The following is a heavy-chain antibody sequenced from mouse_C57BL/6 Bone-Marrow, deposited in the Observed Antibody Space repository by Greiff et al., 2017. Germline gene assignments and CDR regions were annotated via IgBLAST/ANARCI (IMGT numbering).Heavy chain of an antibody. CDR2: ISYDGSN. CDR3: ARDLIYDGSSWFAY. D-gene: IGHD2-3*01. J-gene: IGHJ3*01. CDR1: GYSITSGYY. Sequence: EVKLLESGPGLVKPSQSLSLTCSVTGYSITSGYYWNWIRQFPGNKLEWMGYISYDGSNNYNPSIKNRISITRDTTKTQFFMKLNSVTTEDTATYYCARDLIYDGSSWFAYWGQGTLVTVSA. V-gene: IGHV3-6*01.